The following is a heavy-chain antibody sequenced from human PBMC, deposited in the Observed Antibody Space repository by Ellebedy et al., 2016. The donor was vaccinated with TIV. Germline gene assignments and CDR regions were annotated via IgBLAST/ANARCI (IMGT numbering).Heavy chain of an antibody. V-gene: IGHV4-31*03. D-gene: IGHD1-26*01. J-gene: IGHJ4*02. Sequence: SETLSLXXTVSGASISSGDYYWNWIRQHPGKGLEWIAYISYSESTYYNPSLKSRVTISVDTSKNQFSLKLSSVTAADTAVYYCARDRVGAGLDYWGQGTLVTVSS. CDR3: ARDRVGAGLDY. CDR1: GASISSGDYY. CDR2: ISYSEST.